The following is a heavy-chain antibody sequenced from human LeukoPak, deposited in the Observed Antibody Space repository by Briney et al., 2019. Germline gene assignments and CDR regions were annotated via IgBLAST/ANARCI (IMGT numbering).Heavy chain of an antibody. V-gene: IGHV3-7*03. CDR3: ARDRVAAAGTNWFDP. CDR2: IKQDGSEK. D-gene: IGHD6-13*01. J-gene: IGHJ5*02. CDR1: GFVFSAYN. Sequence: PGGSLRLSCVASGFVFSAYNIHWVRQAPGKGLEWVANIKQDGSEKNYVDSVKGRFTISRDNAKNSLYLQMNSLRAEDTAVYYCARDRVAAAGTNWFDPWGQGTLVTVSS.